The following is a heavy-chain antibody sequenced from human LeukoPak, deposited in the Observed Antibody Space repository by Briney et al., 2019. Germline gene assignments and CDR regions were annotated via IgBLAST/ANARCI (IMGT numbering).Heavy chain of an antibody. Sequence: SETLSLTCTVSGGSISSSSYYWGWIRQPPGKGLEWIGSIYYSGSTYYNPSLKSRVTISVDTPKNQFSLKLSSVTAADTAVYYCARLTRIAAAGSNWGQGTLVTVSS. CDR2: IYYSGST. CDR3: ARLTRIAAAGSN. V-gene: IGHV4-39*01. D-gene: IGHD6-13*01. CDR1: GGSISSSSYY. J-gene: IGHJ4*02.